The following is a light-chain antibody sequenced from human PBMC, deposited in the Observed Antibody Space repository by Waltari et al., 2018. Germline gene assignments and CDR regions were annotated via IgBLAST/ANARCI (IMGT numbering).Light chain of an antibody. V-gene: IGLV3-21*01. CDR3: QVWDANTDPGV. J-gene: IGLJ1*01. CDR2: YDN. CDR1: NIESKS. Sequence: SYVLTQPPSVSVAPGETARITCGGNNIESKSVHWYRQRQGHAPVVVISYDNDRAAGIPERFSGSNSGNTATLTISRVEAGDEADYYCQVWDANTDPGVFGTGTEVTVL.